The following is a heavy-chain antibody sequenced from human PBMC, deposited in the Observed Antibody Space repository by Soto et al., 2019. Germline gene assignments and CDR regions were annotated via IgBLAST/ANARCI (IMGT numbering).Heavy chain of an antibody. J-gene: IGHJ3*02. D-gene: IGHD3-9*01. CDR2: ISSSSSYI. Sequence: VGSLRLSCAASGFTFSSYSMNWVRQAPGKGLEWVSSISSSSSYIYYADSVKGRFTISRDNAKNSLYLQMNSLRAEDTAVYYCWYDILTGPDDAFDIWGQGTMVTVSS. V-gene: IGHV3-21*01. CDR1: GFTFSSYS. CDR3: WYDILTGPDDAFDI.